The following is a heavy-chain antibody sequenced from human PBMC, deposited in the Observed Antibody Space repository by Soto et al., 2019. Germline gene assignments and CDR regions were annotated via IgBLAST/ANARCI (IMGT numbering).Heavy chain of an antibody. CDR3: ARHVGWGYSYGHFDY. Sequence: QVQLQESGPGLVKPSETLSLTCTVSGGSISSYYWSWIRQPPGKGLEWIGYIYYSGSTNYNPSLKSRVTISVDTSKNQFSLKLSSVTAADTAVYYCARHVGWGYSYGHFDYWGQGTLVTVSS. CDR1: GGSISSYY. CDR2: IYYSGST. J-gene: IGHJ4*02. V-gene: IGHV4-59*08. D-gene: IGHD5-18*01.